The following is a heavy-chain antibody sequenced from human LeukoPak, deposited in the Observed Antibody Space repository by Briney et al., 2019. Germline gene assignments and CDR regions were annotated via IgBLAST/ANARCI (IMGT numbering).Heavy chain of an antibody. CDR1: GFPFSSYW. CDR2: IKQDGSDK. V-gene: IGHV3-7*01. D-gene: IGHD1-1*01. Sequence: GGSLRLPCAAPGFPFSSYWMSWVRQAPGKGLEWAANIKQDGSDKYYVDSVKGRFTISRDNAKNSLYLQLNSLRADDTAVYYCARLTGTTGFDYWGQGTLVIVSS. CDR3: ARLTGTTGFDY. J-gene: IGHJ4*02.